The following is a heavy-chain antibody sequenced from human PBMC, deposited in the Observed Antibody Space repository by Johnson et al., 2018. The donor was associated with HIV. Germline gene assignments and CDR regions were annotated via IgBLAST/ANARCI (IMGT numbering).Heavy chain of an antibody. Sequence: VQLVESGGGLVQPGGSLRLSCAASGFTFSNYWMTWVRQVPGKGLEWVSGINWNGGSTGYADSVKGRFTISRDNAKNSLNLQMNSLRGEDTALYYCARVTIFGVTKVDALDMWGQGTMVTVSS. V-gene: IGHV3-20*04. CDR1: GFTFSNYW. CDR3: ARVTIFGVTKVDALDM. CDR2: INWNGGST. J-gene: IGHJ3*02. D-gene: IGHD3-3*01.